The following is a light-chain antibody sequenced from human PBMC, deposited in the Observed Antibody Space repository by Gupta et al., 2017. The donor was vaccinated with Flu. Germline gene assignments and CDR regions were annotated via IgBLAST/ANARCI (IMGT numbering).Light chain of an antibody. CDR2: HAY. V-gene: IGKV3-20*01. J-gene: IGKJ4*01. Sequence: EIVLTQSPGTLSLSPEERATLSCWASQSVSNNYIAWYQQRPGQAPRLLIYHAYYRDPGIPDRFGGSGSGTDFTLTISRLEPEDFAVYHCQQDGSSPLTFGGGTKVEVK. CDR3: QQDGSSPLT. CDR1: QSVSNNY.